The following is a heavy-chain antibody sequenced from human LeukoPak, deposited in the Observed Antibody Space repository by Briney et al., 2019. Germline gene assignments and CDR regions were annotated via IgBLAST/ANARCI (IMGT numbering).Heavy chain of an antibody. V-gene: IGHV3-23*01. CDR3: AKGPVGGSYYYDSSGQFDY. CDR2: ISTTGGTT. CDR1: GFTFTSYA. Sequence: GGSLRLSCAASGFTFTSYAMSWVRQAPGKGLEWVSAISTTGGTTYYADSVRGRFTISRDNSRNTLYLQMNSLRAEDTAIYYCAKGPVGGSYYYDSSGQFDYWGQGTLVTVSS. J-gene: IGHJ4*02. D-gene: IGHD3-22*01.